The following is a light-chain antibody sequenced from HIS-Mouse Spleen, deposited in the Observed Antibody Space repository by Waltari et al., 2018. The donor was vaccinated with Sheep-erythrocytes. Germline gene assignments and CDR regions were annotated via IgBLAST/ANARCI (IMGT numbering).Light chain of an antibody. CDR2: DVS. J-gene: IGLJ1*01. CDR1: SSDVGGYNY. Sequence: QSALTQPRSVSGSPGQSVTISCTGTSSDVGGYNYVSWNQQHPGKAPTLMIYDVSKRPSGVPDRFSGSKSGNTASLTISGLQAEDEADYYCCSYAGSYNHVFATGTKVTVL. CDR3: CSYAGSYNHV. V-gene: IGLV2-11*01.